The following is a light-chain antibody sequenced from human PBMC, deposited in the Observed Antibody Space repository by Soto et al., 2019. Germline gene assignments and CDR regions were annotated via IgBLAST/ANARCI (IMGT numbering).Light chain of an antibody. J-gene: IGLJ3*02. CDR3: CSYAGSYTWV. CDR1: SSDAGRYNY. Sequence: QSALTQPRSVSGSPGQSVTISCTGTSSDAGRYNYVSWYQGHPGKAPKVMINDVNKRPSGVPDRFSGSKSGNTASLTISGLQADDEADYYCCSYAGSYTWVFGGGTKLTVL. V-gene: IGLV2-11*01. CDR2: DVN.